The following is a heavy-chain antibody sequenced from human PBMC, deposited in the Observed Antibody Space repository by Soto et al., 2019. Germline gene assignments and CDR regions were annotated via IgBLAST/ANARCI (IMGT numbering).Heavy chain of an antibody. CDR3: ARSISARPEADI. D-gene: IGHD6-6*01. CDR2: VYYSGNT. Sequence: TLSLTCSVSGGTISSYYWSWIRQPPGKGLEWIGYVYYSGNTNYNPSLKSRVTITIDTSKTQFSLKLRSVTGADTAVYFCARSISARPEADIWGQGTMVTVSS. J-gene: IGHJ3*02. CDR1: GGTISSYY. V-gene: IGHV4-59*01.